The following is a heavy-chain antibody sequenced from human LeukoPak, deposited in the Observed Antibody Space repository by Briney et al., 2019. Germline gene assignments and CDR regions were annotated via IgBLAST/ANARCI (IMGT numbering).Heavy chain of an antibody. CDR3: ARDRAEGKTWVEFDP. J-gene: IGHJ5*02. CDR1: GFIFNSYA. CDR2: IYSDGVT. V-gene: IGHV3-66*02. Sequence: GGSLGLSCAASGFIFNSYAMSWVRQAPGKGLAWVSLIYSDGVTQYSDSVKGRFTISRDNSKNTLYLQMNSLRDEDTAVYFCARDRAEGKTWVEFDPWGQGTLVTVSS.